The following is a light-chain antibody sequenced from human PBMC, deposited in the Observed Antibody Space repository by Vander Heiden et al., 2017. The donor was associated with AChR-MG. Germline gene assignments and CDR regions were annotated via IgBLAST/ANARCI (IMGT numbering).Light chain of an antibody. CDR2: DAS. CDR1: QSLSNS. J-gene: IGKJ1*01. V-gene: IGKV3-20*01. Sequence: EIVLTQSPATLSLSPGQRATLSCRASQSLSNSLAWYQQKPGQAPSLLIYDASTRATGIPDRFSGSGFGTDFTLTIFSLEPEDYAVYSCQYYGDSPTFGQGTKVEI. CDR3: QYYGDSPT.